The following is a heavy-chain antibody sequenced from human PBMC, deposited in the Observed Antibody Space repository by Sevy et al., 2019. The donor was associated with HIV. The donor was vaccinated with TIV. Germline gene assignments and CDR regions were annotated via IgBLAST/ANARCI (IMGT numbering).Heavy chain of an antibody. CDR2: ISYDGSNK. CDR3: ARDSSIYYYYGMDV. V-gene: IGHV3-30-3*01. Sequence: GGSLRLSCAASGFTFSSYAMHWVRQAPGKGLEWVAVISYDGSNKYYADSVKGRFTISRDNSKNTLYLQMNSLRAEDTAVYYCARDSSIYYYYGMDVWGQWTTVTVSS. CDR1: GFTFSSYA. J-gene: IGHJ6*02.